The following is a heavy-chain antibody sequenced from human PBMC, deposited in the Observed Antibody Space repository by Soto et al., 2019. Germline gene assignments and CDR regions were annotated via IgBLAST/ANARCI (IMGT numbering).Heavy chain of an antibody. CDR3: ARGSDRPFDY. CDR2: INHSGST. V-gene: IGHV4-34*01. D-gene: IGHD3-10*01. J-gene: IGHJ4*02. Sequence: SETLSLTCAVYGGSFSGYYWSWFRQPPGKGLEWIGEINHSGSTNYNPSLKSRVTISVDTSKNQFSLKLSSVTAADTAVYYCARGSDRPFDYWGQGTLVTVSS. CDR1: GGSFSGYY.